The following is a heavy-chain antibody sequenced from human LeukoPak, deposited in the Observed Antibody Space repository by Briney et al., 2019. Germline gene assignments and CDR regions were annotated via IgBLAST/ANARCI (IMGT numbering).Heavy chain of an antibody. D-gene: IGHD3-10*01. V-gene: IGHV3-21*06. CDR3: ARDPGARDY. CDR1: GFTFSNYN. CDR2: ITSTSSYT. J-gene: IGHJ4*02. Sequence: PGGSLRLSCAASGFTFSNYNMNWVRQAPGKGLEWVSSITSTSSYTYYADSVRGRFTISRDNAKNSLYLQVNSLRAEDTAVYYCARDPGARDYWGQGTLVTVSS.